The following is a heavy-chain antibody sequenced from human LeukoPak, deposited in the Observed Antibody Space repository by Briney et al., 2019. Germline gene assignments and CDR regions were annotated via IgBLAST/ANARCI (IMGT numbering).Heavy chain of an antibody. Sequence: GGSPRLSCAASGFTFSSYAMHWVRQAPGKGLEWVAVISYDGSNKYYADSVKGRFTISRDNSKSTLYLQMNSLRAEDTAVYYCARDPTWGLSTPDYWGQRTLVTLSS. V-gene: IGHV3-30*04. CDR1: GFTFSSYA. CDR2: ISYDGSNK. J-gene: IGHJ4*02. CDR3: ARDPTWGLSTPDY. D-gene: IGHD3-16*02.